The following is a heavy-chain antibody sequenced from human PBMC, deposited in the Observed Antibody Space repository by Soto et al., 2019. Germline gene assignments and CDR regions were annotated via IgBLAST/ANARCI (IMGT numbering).Heavy chain of an antibody. D-gene: IGHD6-19*01. CDR1: GGSISSGGYY. V-gene: IGHV4-61*08. Sequence: PSEILSLTCTVSGGSISSGGYYWSWIRQHPGKGLEWIGYIYYSGSTYYNPSLKSRVTISVDTSKNQFSLKLSSVTAADTAVYYCARSGWYGYYFDYWGQGTLVTVSS. J-gene: IGHJ4*02. CDR2: IYYSGST. CDR3: ARSGWYGYYFDY.